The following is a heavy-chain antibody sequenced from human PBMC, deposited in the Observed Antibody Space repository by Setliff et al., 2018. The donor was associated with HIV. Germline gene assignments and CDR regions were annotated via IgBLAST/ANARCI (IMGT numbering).Heavy chain of an antibody. CDR1: GFTFSGYS. J-gene: IGHJ5*02. V-gene: IGHV3-21*06. Sequence: GGSLRLSCAASGFTFSGYSMNWVRQAPGKGLEWVSSISSNSGEIFYAESLKGRFTISRDNPKNSLYLQMNSLRAEDSAVYYCARDLPCMAPLGQGTLVTVSS. D-gene: IGHD2-8*01. CDR2: ISSNSGEI. CDR3: ARDLPCMAP.